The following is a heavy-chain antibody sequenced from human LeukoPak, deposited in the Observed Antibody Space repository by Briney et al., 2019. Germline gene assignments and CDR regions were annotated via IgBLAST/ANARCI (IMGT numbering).Heavy chain of an antibody. CDR3: ARGRSSGYSFNY. V-gene: IGHV4-34*01. CDR1: GGSFSGYY. D-gene: IGHD3-22*01. Sequence: SETLSLTCAVHGGSFSGYYWSWIRQPPGKGLEWIGEINHSGSTNYNPSLKSRVTISVDTSKNQFSLKLSSVTAADTAVYYCARGRSSGYSFNYWGQGTLVTVSS. CDR2: INHSGST. J-gene: IGHJ4*02.